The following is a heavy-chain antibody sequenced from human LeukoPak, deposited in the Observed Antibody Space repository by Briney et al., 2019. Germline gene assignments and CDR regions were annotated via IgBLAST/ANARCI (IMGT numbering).Heavy chain of an antibody. CDR2: TNPNSGDT. CDR3: ARDFASSWPFDY. Sequence: ASVKVSCKASGYTFTGYYMHWVRQAPGQGLEWMGRTNPNSGDTNYAQKFQGRVTMTRDTSLTTAYMELNRLRSADTAVYYCARDFASSWPFDYWGQGTLVTVSS. CDR1: GYTFTGYY. D-gene: IGHD6-13*01. J-gene: IGHJ4*02. V-gene: IGHV1-2*06.